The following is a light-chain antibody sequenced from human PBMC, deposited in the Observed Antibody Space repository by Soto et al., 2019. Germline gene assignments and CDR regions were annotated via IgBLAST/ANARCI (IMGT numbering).Light chain of an antibody. CDR2: STS. CDR3: QQCYSHPT. V-gene: IGKV1-39*01. Sequence: DIQMTQSPSSLSASVGDRDIITCRASQMISTYLNWYQQKPGKAPTLLIYSTSTLQTGAPSRFSGSGSGTDFTLTISSVQPEDVATYYCQQCYSHPTFGQGTRLEIK. CDR1: QMISTY. J-gene: IGKJ5*01.